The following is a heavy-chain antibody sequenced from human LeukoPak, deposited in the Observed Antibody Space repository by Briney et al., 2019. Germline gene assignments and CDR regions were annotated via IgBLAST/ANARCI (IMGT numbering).Heavy chain of an antibody. J-gene: IGHJ4*02. CDR2: ISGSGNDV. D-gene: IGHD3-22*01. CDR3: AKDAVDYFDNSGGAFDY. Sequence: PGGSLRLSCEASGFTFTGYAIHWVRQAPGKGLEWVSVISGSGNDVFYADSVAGRFIISSDNSENKVYLQIHSMRAEDTAIYYCAKDAVDYFDNSGGAFDYWGQGTLVTVSS. V-gene: IGHV3-23*01. CDR1: GFTFTGYA.